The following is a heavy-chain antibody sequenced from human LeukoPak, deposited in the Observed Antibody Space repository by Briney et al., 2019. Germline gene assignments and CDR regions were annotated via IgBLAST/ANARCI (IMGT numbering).Heavy chain of an antibody. D-gene: IGHD2/OR15-2a*01. CDR1: GYSISSGYY. Sequence: SETLSLTCAVSGYSISSGYYWGWIRQPPGKGLEWIGSIYHSGSTYYNPSLKSRVTISVDTSKNQFSLKLSSVTAADTAVYYCARQEGGVLAMFDYWGQGTLVTVSS. CDR2: IYHSGST. V-gene: IGHV4-38-2*01. CDR3: ARQEGGVLAMFDY. J-gene: IGHJ4*02.